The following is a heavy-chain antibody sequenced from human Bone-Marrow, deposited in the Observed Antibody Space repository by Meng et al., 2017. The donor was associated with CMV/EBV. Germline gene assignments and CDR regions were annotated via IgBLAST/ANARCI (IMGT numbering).Heavy chain of an antibody. CDR3: ARDWSSTSCSFYGMDV. CDR2: IYYSGST. J-gene: IGHJ6*02. D-gene: IGHD2-2*01. Sequence: SETLSLTCTVSGGSISSSSYYWGWIRQPPGKGLEWIGTIYYSGSTYYNPSLKSRVTISVDTSKNQYSLKLSSVTAADTAVYYCARDWSSTSCSFYGMDVWGQGTTVTVSS. V-gene: IGHV4-39*07. CDR1: GGSISSSSYY.